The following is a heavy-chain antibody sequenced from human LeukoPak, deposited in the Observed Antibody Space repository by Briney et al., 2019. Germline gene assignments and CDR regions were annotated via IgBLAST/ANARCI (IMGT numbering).Heavy chain of an antibody. D-gene: IGHD3-3*01. CDR1: GFTFSNAW. J-gene: IGHJ4*02. V-gene: IGHV3-15*07. CDR3: TTGNQYDFWSGYPPFDY. Sequence: GGSLRLSCAASGFTFSNAWMNWVRQAPGKGLEWVGRIKSKIDGGTTDYAASVKGRFTNSRDDSKNTLYLQMNSLKTEDTAVYYCTTGNQYDFWSGYPPFDYWGQGTLVTVSS. CDR2: IKSKIDGGTT.